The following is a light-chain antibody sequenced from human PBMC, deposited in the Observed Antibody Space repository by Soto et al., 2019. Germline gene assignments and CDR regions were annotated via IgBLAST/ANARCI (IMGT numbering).Light chain of an antibody. V-gene: IGKV3-20*01. J-gene: IGKJ1*01. CDR3: QQYIDSPPT. CDR2: GVS. CDR1: QTVNRNY. Sequence: EIILTQSPGTLALSPGDGATLSCRASQTVNRNYLAWYHQRPGQPPRLLIYGVSNRAAGVPDRFSGDGSGTEFTLTIGRLDPDDFGVYYYQQYIDSPPTFGQGTRVEVK.